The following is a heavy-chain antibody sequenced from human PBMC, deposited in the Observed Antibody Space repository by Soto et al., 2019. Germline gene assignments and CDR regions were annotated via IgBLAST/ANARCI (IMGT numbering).Heavy chain of an antibody. J-gene: IGHJ4*02. CDR1: GFTFSSYG. CDR2: ISYDGSNK. V-gene: IGHV3-30*03. CDR3: ATASRGSSGDNF. D-gene: IGHD3-22*01. Sequence: GGSLRLSCAASGFTFSSYGMHWVRQAPGKGLEWVAVISYDGSNKYYADSVKGRFTISRDNARNSLCPQMDSLRAEDTAVYYCATASRGSSGDNFWGQGTLVTVSS.